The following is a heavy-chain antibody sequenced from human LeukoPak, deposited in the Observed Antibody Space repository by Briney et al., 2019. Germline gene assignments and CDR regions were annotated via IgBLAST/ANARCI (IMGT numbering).Heavy chain of an antibody. J-gene: IGHJ3*02. D-gene: IGHD3-10*01. CDR1: GGSISGGTYY. CDR2: IFASGIN. Sequence: NPSETLSLTCTVSGGSISGGTYYWSWIRKPAGKGLEWIGRIFASGINDYTPSLKSRVTISVDTSKNQFSLKLSSVTAADTAVYYCARGPGSYSKEAFDMWGQGTVVTASS. V-gene: IGHV4-61*02. CDR3: ARGPGSYSKEAFDM.